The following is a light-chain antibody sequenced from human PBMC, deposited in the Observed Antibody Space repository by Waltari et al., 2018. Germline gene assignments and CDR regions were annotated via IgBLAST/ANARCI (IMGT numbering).Light chain of an antibody. Sequence: QLVLTQSPSASASLGASVKPSCTLSSGHSFYPIAWHQQQPEKGPRFLMKVNNDGSHMKGDGIPDRFSGSSSGAERYLTISSLQSEDEADYYCQTWGTGTWVFGGGTKLTVL. CDR2: VNNDGSH. V-gene: IGLV4-69*01. CDR3: QTWGTGTWV. CDR1: SGHSFYP. J-gene: IGLJ3*02.